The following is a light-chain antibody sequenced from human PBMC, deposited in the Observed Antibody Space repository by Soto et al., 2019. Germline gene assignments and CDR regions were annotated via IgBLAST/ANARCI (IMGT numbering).Light chain of an antibody. CDR3: QQYNNWPPIT. CDR2: AAS. Sequence: EIVMTQSPATLSVSPGERVTLSCRASQSVNSKVAWYQQKPGQAPRLLIYAASSRPIGIPDRFSGSGSGTEFTLTISSLQSEDFAIYYCQQYNNWPPITFGQGTRLEIK. J-gene: IGKJ5*01. V-gene: IGKV3D-15*01. CDR1: QSVNSK.